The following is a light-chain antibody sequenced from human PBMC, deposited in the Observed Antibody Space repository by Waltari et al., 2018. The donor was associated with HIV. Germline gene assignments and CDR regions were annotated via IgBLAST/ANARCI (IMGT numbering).Light chain of an antibody. CDR3: QAWLSSTASYF. CDR2: PHT. Sequence: SYELTQPPSVSVSPGQTATITCSATTLGARHVPWHHPTSGQSPVVVLYPHTKRSAGSPGRFAGSKSGNTAILTISGTQAVDEADYYCQAWLSSTASYFFGSGTRVTVL. V-gene: IGLV3-1*01. CDR1: TLGARH. J-gene: IGLJ1*01.